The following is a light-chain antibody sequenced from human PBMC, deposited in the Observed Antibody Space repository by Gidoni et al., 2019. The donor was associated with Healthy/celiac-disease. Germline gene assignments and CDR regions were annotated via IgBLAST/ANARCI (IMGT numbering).Light chain of an antibody. CDR1: SSNIGAGYD. Sequence: QSVLPQPPSVSGAPGPRVTISCTGSSSNIGAGYDVHWYQQVPGTAPKLLIYGNSNRPSGVPDRFSGSKSGTSASLAITGLQAEDEADYYCQSYDSSLSGHVVFGGGTKLTVL. V-gene: IGLV1-40*01. J-gene: IGLJ2*01. CDR3: QSYDSSLSGHVV. CDR2: GNS.